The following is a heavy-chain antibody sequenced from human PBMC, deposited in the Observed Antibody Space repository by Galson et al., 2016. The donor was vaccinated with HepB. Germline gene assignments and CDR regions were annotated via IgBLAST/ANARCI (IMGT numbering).Heavy chain of an antibody. Sequence: SLRLSCAASGFTFRSYAMSWVRQAPGKGLEWVATISGSGGSTYYADSVKGRFTITRDNSKNTLYLQVNSLRAEDTAVYYCAKDGSRESYYYYYGMDVWGQGTTVTVSS. V-gene: IGHV3-23*01. CDR1: GFTFRSYA. D-gene: IGHD1-26*01. J-gene: IGHJ6*02. CDR2: ISGSGGST. CDR3: AKDGSRESYYYYYGMDV.